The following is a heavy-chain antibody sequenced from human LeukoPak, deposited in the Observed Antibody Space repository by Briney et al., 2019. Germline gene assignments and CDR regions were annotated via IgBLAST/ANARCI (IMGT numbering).Heavy chain of an antibody. Sequence: GGSLRLSCAASGFTITDHHMDWVRQAPGKGLEWVCRSNTTNPSSCTTEYAASVKGRFTISRDDSKNSVYLQLNSLKTEDTAVYYCVRVVTTGSGWYHFDNWGQGTLVTVSS. V-gene: IGHV3-72*01. J-gene: IGHJ4*02. D-gene: IGHD6-13*01. CDR1: GFTITDHH. CDR3: VRVVTTGSGWYHFDN. CDR2: SNTTNPSSCTT.